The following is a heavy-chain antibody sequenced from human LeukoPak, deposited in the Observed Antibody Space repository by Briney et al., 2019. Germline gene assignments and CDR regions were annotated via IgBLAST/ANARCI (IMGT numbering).Heavy chain of an antibody. D-gene: IGHD3-22*01. CDR3: AKLLATYYYDSSGYYPAY. Sequence: GGSLRLSCAASGFTFSSYAMSWVRQAPGKGLEWVSAISGSGGSTYYADSVKGRITISRDNSKNTLYLQMNSLRAEDTAVYYCAKLLATYYYDSSGYYPAYWGQGTLVTVSS. V-gene: IGHV3-23*01. J-gene: IGHJ4*02. CDR2: ISGSGGST. CDR1: GFTFSSYA.